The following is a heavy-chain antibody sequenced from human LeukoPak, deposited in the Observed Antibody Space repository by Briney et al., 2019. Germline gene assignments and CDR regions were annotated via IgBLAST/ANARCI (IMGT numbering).Heavy chain of an antibody. V-gene: IGHV3-48*03. D-gene: IGHD3-10*01. Sequence: PGGSLRLSCAASGFTFSSYEMNWVRQAPGKGLEWVSYISSSGSTIYYADFVKGRFTISRDNAKNSLYLQMNSLRAEDTAVYYCARTVRLWFGELLNYFDYWGQGTLVTVSS. CDR2: ISSSGSTI. CDR3: ARTVRLWFGELLNYFDY. CDR1: GFTFSSYE. J-gene: IGHJ4*02.